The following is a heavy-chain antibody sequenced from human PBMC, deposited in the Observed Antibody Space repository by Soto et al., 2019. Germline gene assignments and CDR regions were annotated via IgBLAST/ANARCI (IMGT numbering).Heavy chain of an antibody. V-gene: IGHV4-30-4*01. CDR2: IYYSGST. CDR1: GGSISSGDYY. D-gene: IGHD6-6*01. J-gene: IGHJ5*02. CDR3: ARDRRIAARPGWFDP. Sequence: NPSETLSLTCTVSGGSISSGDYYWSWIRQPPGKGLEWIGYIYYSGSTYYNPSLKSRVTISVDTSKNQFSLKLSSVTAADTAVYYCARDRRIAARPGWFDPWGQGTLVTVSS.